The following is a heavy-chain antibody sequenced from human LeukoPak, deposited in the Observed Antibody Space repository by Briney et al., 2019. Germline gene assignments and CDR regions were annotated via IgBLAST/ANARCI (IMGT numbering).Heavy chain of an antibody. Sequence: GGSLRLSCAASGFTVSSNYMSWVRQAPGKGLEWVSVIYSGGSTYYADSVKGRFTISRDNSKNTLYLQMNSLRAEDTAVYYCATSIAVARYFDYWGQGTLVTVSS. V-gene: IGHV3-66*01. CDR2: IYSGGST. CDR1: GFTVSSNY. CDR3: ATSIAVARYFDY. D-gene: IGHD6-19*01. J-gene: IGHJ4*02.